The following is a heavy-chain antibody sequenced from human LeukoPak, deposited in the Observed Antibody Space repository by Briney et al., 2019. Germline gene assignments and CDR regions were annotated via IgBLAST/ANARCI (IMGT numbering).Heavy chain of an antibody. CDR1: GFTFSSYW. CDR3: ARGGGITIFGVVIMPDYYYYGMDV. D-gene: IGHD3-3*01. V-gene: IGHV3-7*03. J-gene: IGHJ6*02. Sequence: GGSLRLSCAASGFTFSSYWMSWVRQAPGKGLEWVANIKQDGSEKYYVDSVKGRFTISRDNAKNSLYLQMNSLRAEDTAVYYCARGGGITIFGVVIMPDYYYYGMDVWGQGTTVTVSS. CDR2: IKQDGSEK.